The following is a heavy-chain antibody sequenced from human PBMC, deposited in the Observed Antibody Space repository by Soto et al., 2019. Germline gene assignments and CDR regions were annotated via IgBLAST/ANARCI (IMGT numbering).Heavy chain of an antibody. D-gene: IGHD6-13*01. CDR1: GYTFTNSY. J-gene: IGHJ4*02. CDR2: LNPNGGST. V-gene: IGHV1-46*01. CDR3: ARNLAAGDY. Sequence: QVQLVQSGAEVKKAGVSVKVSCKASGYTFTNSYIHWVRQAPGQGLEWMALLNPNGGSTNYAQNFQGRVTVTRGTSTSTVYMELTSLTSEDTAVYYCARNLAAGDYWGQGTLVTVSS.